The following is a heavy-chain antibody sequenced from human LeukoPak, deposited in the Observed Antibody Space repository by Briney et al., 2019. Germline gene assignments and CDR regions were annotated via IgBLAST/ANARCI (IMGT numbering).Heavy chain of an antibody. CDR2: ISYDGSNK. CDR3: AKGGGYSYGGGYDY. J-gene: IGHJ4*02. CDR1: GFTFSSYG. D-gene: IGHD5-18*01. V-gene: IGHV3-30*18. Sequence: PGGSLRLSCAASGFTFSSYGMHWVRQAPGKGLEWVAVISYDGSNKYYADSVKGRFTVSRDNSKNTLYLQMNSLRAEDTAVYYCAKGGGYSYGGGYDYWGQGTLVTVSS.